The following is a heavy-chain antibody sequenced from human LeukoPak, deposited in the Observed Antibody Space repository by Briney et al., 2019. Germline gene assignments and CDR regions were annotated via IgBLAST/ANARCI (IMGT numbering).Heavy chain of an antibody. D-gene: IGHD3-22*01. CDR1: GGSISSRNYF. Sequence: SETLSLTCTVSGGSISSRNYFWGWIRQPPGKGLEWIGSIYYGGSTYYNPSLKSRLTISVYTSKNHFSLKLSSVTAADTAVYYCARKDNSGYYFVDYWGRGTLVTVSS. CDR3: ARKDNSGYYFVDY. V-gene: IGHV4-39*01. CDR2: IYYGGST. J-gene: IGHJ4*02.